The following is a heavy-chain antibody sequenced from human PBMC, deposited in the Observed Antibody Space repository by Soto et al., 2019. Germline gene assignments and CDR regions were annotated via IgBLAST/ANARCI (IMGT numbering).Heavy chain of an antibody. CDR3: ARGAGYCSGGTCYSFDY. V-gene: IGHV1-2*02. D-gene: IGHD2-15*01. Sequence: AASVKVSCKASGYTFTGHYMHWVRQAPGQGLEWMGWINPNNGGTNYAQRFQGRVTMTRDTSISTAYMELSSLRSDDTAVYYCARGAGYCSGGTCYSFDYWGQGTLVTVSS. J-gene: IGHJ4*02. CDR1: GYTFTGHY. CDR2: INPNNGGT.